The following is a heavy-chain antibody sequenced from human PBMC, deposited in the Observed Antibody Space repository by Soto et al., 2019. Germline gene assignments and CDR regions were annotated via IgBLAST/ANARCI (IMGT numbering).Heavy chain of an antibody. CDR1: GGSISSYY. Sequence: QVQLQESGPGLVKPSETMSLSCTVSGGSISSYYWSWFRQSPGKRMEWIGYVHHSWGSSYNPSLQSRVAISLDTAKSQFAPKGTSVTATDTAVYYGARQGFGPLHGLVDVWGQGTTVTVSS. CDR2: VHHSWGS. V-gene: IGHV4-59*08. D-gene: IGHD3-10*01. CDR3: ARQGFGPLHGLVDV. J-gene: IGHJ6*02.